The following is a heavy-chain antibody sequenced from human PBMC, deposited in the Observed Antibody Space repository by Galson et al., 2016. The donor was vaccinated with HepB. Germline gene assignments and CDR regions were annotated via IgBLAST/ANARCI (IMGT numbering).Heavy chain of an antibody. CDR3: AMGPDSSGSDY. Sequence: TLSLTCTVSGGSISSGGYYWSWIRQHPGKGLEWIGYIYYSGSTYYNPSLKSRVTISVDTSKNQFSLKLSSVTAADTAVYYCAMGPDSSGSDYWGQGTLVTVFS. D-gene: IGHD3-22*01. V-gene: IGHV4-31*03. J-gene: IGHJ4*02. CDR2: IYYSGST. CDR1: GGSISSGGYY.